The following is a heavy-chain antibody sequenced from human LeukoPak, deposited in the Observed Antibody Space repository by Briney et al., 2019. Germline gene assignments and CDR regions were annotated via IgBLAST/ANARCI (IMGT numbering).Heavy chain of an antibody. Sequence: GGSLRLSCAASGFTFDDYAMHWVRQAPGKGLVWVSRINTDGSSTSYADSVKGRFTISRDNAKNTLYLQMNSLRAEDTAVYYCARLRAEYFQHWGQGTLVTVSS. CDR1: GFTFDDYA. V-gene: IGHV3-74*01. CDR3: ARLRAEYFQH. D-gene: IGHD3-16*01. CDR2: INTDGSST. J-gene: IGHJ1*01.